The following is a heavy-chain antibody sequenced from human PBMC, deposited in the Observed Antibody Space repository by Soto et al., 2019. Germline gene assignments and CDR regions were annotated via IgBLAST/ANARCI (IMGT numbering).Heavy chain of an antibody. CDR3: ARSTNTYLYDMDV. J-gene: IGHJ6*03. V-gene: IGHV4-59*01. Sequence: QVQLQESGPGRVKPSETLSLTCTVSGDSINNFYWTWIRLLPGKGLEWIGYSFYSGSTDYNPSLKRRVTISVGTSKNQFSLKLTSVTAADTAVYYCARSTNTYLYDMDVWGNGTTVTVSS. CDR2: SFYSGST. CDR1: GDSINNFY.